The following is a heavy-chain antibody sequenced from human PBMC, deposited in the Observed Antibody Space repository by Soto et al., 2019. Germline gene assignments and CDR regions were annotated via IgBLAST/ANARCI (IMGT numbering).Heavy chain of an antibody. CDR1: GFTFSTYD. CDR3: ARGYYDSSGGGAFDI. Sequence: PGGSLRLSCAASGFTFSTYDMHWVRQVTGKGLEWVSGIGVVGDTYYPGSVKGRFTSSRENVRKSLYLQMNSLRAGDTAVYYCARGYYDSSGGGAFDIWGQGTMVTVSS. D-gene: IGHD3-22*01. CDR2: IGVVGDT. V-gene: IGHV3-13*01. J-gene: IGHJ3*02.